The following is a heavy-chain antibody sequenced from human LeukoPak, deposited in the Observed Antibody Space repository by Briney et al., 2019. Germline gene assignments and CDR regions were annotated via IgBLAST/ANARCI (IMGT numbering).Heavy chain of an antibody. Sequence: GGSLRLSCAASGFTFSSYAMSWVRQAPGKGLEWVSAISGSGGSTYYADSVKGRFTISRDNAKNSLYLQMNSLRAEDTAVYYCAREQWLAPPFDYWGQGTLVTVSS. D-gene: IGHD6-19*01. CDR3: AREQWLAPPFDY. CDR2: ISGSGGST. V-gene: IGHV3-23*01. J-gene: IGHJ4*02. CDR1: GFTFSSYA.